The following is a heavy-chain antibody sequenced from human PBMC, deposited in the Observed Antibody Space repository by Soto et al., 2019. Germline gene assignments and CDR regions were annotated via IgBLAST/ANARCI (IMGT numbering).Heavy chain of an antibody. CDR2: IYWDDDK. J-gene: IGHJ1*01. Sequence: PTLVNPTQTLTLTCTFSGFSLSTSGVGVGWIRQPPGKALEWLALIYWDDDKRYSPSLKSRLTITKDTSKNQVVLTMTKMDXXXXXXXXXXXXXXXXXAERNAEYFQHSGXGTLVTVSS. CDR3: XXXXXXXXAERNAEYFQH. CDR1: GFSLSTSGVG. D-gene: IGHD6-13*01. V-gene: IGHV2-5*02.